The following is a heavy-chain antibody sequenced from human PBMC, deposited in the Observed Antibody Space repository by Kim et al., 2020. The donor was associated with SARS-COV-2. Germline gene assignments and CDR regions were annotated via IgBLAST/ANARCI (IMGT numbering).Heavy chain of an antibody. V-gene: IGHV4-31*03. J-gene: IGHJ3*02. Sequence: SETLSLTCTVSGDSVKSGGYYWSWIRQHPGKGLEWLGYIFNTGHTDYNPSLKSRLSISLDTSKNHFSLKLRSVTAADTAVYYCARDVRYSGSPGAFNIWGRGTMVIVSS. CDR3: ARDVRYSGSPGAFNI. D-gene: IGHD1-26*01. CDR1: GDSVKSGGYY. CDR2: IFNTGHT.